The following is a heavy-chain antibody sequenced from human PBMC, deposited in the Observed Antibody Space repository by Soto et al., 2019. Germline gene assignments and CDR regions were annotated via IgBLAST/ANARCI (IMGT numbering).Heavy chain of an antibody. V-gene: IGHV3-23*01. Sequence: ELQLLEFGGGLVQPGGSLRLSCAASGFTFSSYGMTWVRQAPGKGLEWVSTIGGSGGSTHYTDSVKGRFTISRDNSKNTLYLQMNSLRAEDTAVYYCAKKSGPITTTPFYHYYYMDVWGKGTTVTVSS. CDR3: AKKSGPITTTPFYHYYYMDV. CDR2: IGGSGGST. D-gene: IGHD1-26*01. CDR1: GFTFSSYG. J-gene: IGHJ6*03.